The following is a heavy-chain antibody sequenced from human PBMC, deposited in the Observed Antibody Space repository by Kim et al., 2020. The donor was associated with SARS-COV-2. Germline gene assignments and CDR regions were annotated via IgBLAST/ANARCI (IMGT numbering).Heavy chain of an antibody. Sequence: GGSLRLSCEASGFIFDDYGFYWVRQAPGKGLQWVSYISSTGITMSYADSVRGRFTISRDNAENSVNLHMDSLRDDDTAVYYCARVRTDYDSSGYHIESLDYWGPGVLVTVSS. J-gene: IGHJ4*02. CDR1: GFIFDDYG. D-gene: IGHD3-22*01. V-gene: IGHV3-48*02. CDR3: ARVRTDYDSSGYHIESLDY. CDR2: ISSTGITM.